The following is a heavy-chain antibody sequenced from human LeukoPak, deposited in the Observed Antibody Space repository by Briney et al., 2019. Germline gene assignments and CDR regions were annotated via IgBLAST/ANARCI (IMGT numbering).Heavy chain of an antibody. D-gene: IGHD1-26*01. CDR3: ARGVYGSQDY. Sequence: SETLSLTCTVSGGSVSRSPYYWAWIRQPPGKGLEWIGSISHGATTYYKPSLKSRLTISIDVSKNHFSLELTSVTATDTAVYYCARGVYGSQDYWGQGTLVTVSS. CDR2: ISHGATT. V-gene: IGHV4-39*02. CDR1: GGSVSRSPYY. J-gene: IGHJ4*02.